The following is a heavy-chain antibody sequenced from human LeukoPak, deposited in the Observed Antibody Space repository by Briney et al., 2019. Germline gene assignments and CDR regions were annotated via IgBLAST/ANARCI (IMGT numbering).Heavy chain of an antibody. V-gene: IGHV3-74*01. CDR1: GFTFSSYW. Sequence: GGSLRLSCAASGFTFSSYWTNWVRQVPGKGLVWVSRIASDGNNRDYADSVKGRFTISRDNAKNTLYLQMNSLRAEDTAVYYCATVRAMGDYYFDCWGQGTQVTVSS. D-gene: IGHD3-16*01. CDR2: IASDGNNR. J-gene: IGHJ4*02. CDR3: ATVRAMGDYYFDC.